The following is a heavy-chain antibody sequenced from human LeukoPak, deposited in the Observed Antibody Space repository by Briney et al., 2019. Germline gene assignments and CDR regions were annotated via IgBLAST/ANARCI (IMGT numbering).Heavy chain of an antibody. CDR3: ARDDLWFGVDRDYYYYMDA. CDR2: INQDGSQK. J-gene: IGHJ6*03. D-gene: IGHD3-10*01. Sequence: PGGSLRLSCAVSGFTFSSYSMSWVRQAPGKGLEWVANINQDGSQKYHVDSVKGRFTISRDNAKNSLYLQMSSLRVEDTAVYYCARDDLWFGVDRDYYYYMDAWGKGTTVTVSS. V-gene: IGHV3-7*01. CDR1: GFTFSSYS.